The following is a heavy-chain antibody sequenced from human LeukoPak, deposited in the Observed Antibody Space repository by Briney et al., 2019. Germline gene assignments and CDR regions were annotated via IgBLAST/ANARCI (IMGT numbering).Heavy chain of an antibody. D-gene: IGHD3/OR15-3a*01. V-gene: IGHV3-11*04. CDR1: EISFSDYY. CDR2: ISKTGSTM. J-gene: IGHJ4*02. CDR3: ARSRDWYQSIFDY. Sequence: GGSLRLSCSASEISFSDYYMSWIRQAPGKGLEWLAYISKTGSTMDYADSLRGRFTISRDNAKNSLYLQMNSLRAEDTAVYYCARSRDWYQSIFDYWGQGTLVTGSS.